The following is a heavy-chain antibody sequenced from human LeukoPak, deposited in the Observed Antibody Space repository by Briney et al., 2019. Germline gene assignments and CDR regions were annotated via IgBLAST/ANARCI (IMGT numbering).Heavy chain of an antibody. V-gene: IGHV5-51*01. J-gene: IGHJ4*02. CDR2: IYPVDSDT. D-gene: IGHD4-17*01. CDR3: ARLSGDYLGN. Sequence: GESLKISCKGSGYSFTSYWIGWVRQVPGKGLEWMGIIYPVDSDTRYSPSFQGQVTISSDKSISTTYLQWSSLEASHTTRCSLARLSGDYLGNWGQGTLVTVSS. CDR1: GYSFTSYW.